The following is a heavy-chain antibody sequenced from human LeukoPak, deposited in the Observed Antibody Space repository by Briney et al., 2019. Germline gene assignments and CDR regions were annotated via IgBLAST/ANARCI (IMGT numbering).Heavy chain of an antibody. Sequence: PGGSLRLSCAASGFTFSSYWMHWVRQAPGKGLVWVSRMNSDGSSTSYADSVKGRFTISRDNAKNTLYLQMNSLRAEDTAVYCCARDVWRRGYSYGYDYWGQGTLVTVSS. J-gene: IGHJ4*02. D-gene: IGHD5-18*01. CDR3: ARDVWRRGYSYGYDY. V-gene: IGHV3-74*01. CDR2: MNSDGSST. CDR1: GFTFSSYW.